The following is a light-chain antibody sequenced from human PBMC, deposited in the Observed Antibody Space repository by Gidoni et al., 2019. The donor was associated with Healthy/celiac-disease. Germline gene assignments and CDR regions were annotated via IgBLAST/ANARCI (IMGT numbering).Light chain of an antibody. V-gene: IGKV1-39*01. J-gene: IGKJ4*01. CDR3: QQSYSTPLT. CDR1: QSISSY. CDR2: AAS. Sequence: IHLPPSPSSLSASVGDRVTITCRASQSISSYVNWYQQKPGKAPKLLIYAASSLQSGVPARFSGSGSGTDFTLTISSLQPEDFATYYCQQSYSTPLTFGGGTKVEIK.